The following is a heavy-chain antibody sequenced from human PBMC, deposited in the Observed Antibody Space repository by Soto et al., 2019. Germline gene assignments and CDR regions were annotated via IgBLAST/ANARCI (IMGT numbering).Heavy chain of an antibody. CDR1: GDTFSFYS. D-gene: IGHD3-10*01. CDR3: ATSYGSGYRAFDY. J-gene: IGHJ4*02. CDR2: VNPILSMS. V-gene: IGHV1-69*04. Sequence: QVQLVQSGAEVERPGSSVKVSCKASGDTFSFYSINWVRQAPGLGLEWMGRVNPILSMSNYAQRFQGRVTXTXDXXTSTAYMELSGLRSEDTAMYYCATSYGSGYRAFDYWGQGALVTVSS.